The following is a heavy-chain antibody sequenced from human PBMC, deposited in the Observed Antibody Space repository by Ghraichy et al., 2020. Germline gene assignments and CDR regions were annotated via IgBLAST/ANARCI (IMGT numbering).Heavy chain of an antibody. V-gene: IGHV3-7*03. CDR3: VRGGGATDY. J-gene: IGHJ4*02. Sequence: GGSLRLSCEASGFSFSDYWMGWVRQVPGRGLEWVANMKQEGSTKYYADSVRARFTISRDNAKNSLYLQMNSLRAEDSAVYHCVRGGGATDYWGQGTLVTVSS. CDR2: MKQEGSTK. D-gene: IGHD5-12*01. CDR1: GFSFSDYW.